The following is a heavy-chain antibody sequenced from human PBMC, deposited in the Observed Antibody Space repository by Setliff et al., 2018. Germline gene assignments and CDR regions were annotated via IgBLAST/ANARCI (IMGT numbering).Heavy chain of an antibody. CDR3: ARHPPPPNYFDIGALDS. D-gene: IGHD3-22*01. Sequence: SVKVSCKASGGPLNSYSFSWVRQAPGQGLEWMGRIIPVLDITRYSQKFQGKVTITADKSTGIIYMELTSLRSADTAVYYCARHPPPPNYFDIGALDSWGQGTLVTVSS. J-gene: IGHJ4*02. CDR1: GGPLNSYS. V-gene: IGHV1-69*02. CDR2: IIPVLDIT.